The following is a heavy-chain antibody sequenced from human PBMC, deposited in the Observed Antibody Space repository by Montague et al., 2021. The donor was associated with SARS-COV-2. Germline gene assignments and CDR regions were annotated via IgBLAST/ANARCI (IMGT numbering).Heavy chain of an antibody. J-gene: IGHJ6*03. CDR1: GGSVSSSSYY. CDR3: ASSYYYGSGTYFYNYYMDV. CDR2: ISPSGRT. Sequence: SETLSLTCTVSGGSVSSSSYYWGWIRQPPGRGLEWVGSISPSGRTYYSPSLKSRLTISVDSTKNQFSLRLSSVTAADTAVYYCASSYYYGSGTYFYNYYMDVWGQGTMVTVSS. V-gene: IGHV4-39*01. D-gene: IGHD3-10*01.